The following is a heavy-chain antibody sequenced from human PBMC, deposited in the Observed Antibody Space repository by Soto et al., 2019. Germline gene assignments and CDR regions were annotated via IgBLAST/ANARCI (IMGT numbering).Heavy chain of an antibody. D-gene: IGHD6-13*01. V-gene: IGHV1-69*13. CDR3: ARVSSSWSTYNWFDP. Sequence: ASVKVSCKASGGTFSSYAISWVRQAPGQGLEWMGGIIPIFGTANYAQKFQGRVTITADESTSTAYMELSSLRSEDTAVYYCARVSSSWSTYNWFDPWGQGTLVTVSS. CDR1: GGTFSSYA. CDR2: IIPIFGTA. J-gene: IGHJ5*02.